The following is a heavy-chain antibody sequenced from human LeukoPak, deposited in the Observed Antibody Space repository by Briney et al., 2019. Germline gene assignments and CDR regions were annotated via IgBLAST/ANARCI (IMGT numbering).Heavy chain of an antibody. J-gene: IGHJ4*02. CDR3: AREGHYDILTGYSYYFDY. V-gene: IGHV3-7*01. CDR1: GFTFSSYW. CDR2: IKQDGSEK. D-gene: IGHD3-9*01. Sequence: GGSLRLSCAASGFTFSSYWMSWVRQAPGKGLEWVANIKQDGSEKYYVDSVKVRFTISRDNAKNSLYLQMNSLRAEDTAVYYCAREGHYDILTGYSYYFDYWGQGTLVTVSS.